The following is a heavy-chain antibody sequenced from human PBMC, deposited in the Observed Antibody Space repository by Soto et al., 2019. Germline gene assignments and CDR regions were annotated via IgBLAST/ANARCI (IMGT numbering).Heavy chain of an antibody. V-gene: IGHV3-30*18. D-gene: IGHD3-3*01. CDR1: EFTFSNFG. J-gene: IGHJ4*02. CDR2: ISADGSDK. CDR3: VKGSDVARQELDY. Sequence: GGSLRLSCAASEFTFSNFGMHWVRQAPGKGLEWVAAISADGSDKYFSGSVKGRFTISRDNSKNTLFLQMNSLRVEDTAVYYCVKGSDVARQELDYWGQGTLVTV.